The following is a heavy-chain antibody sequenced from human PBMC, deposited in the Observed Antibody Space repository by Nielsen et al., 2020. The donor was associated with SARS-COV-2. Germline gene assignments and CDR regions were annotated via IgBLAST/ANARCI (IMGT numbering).Heavy chain of an antibody. Sequence: GGSLRLSCAASGFTFDDYAMHWVRQAPGKGLEWVSGISWNSGSIGYADSVKGRFTISRDNAKNSLYLQMNSLRAEDTALYYCAKDAGYDSSLDYWGQGTLVTVSS. CDR1: GFTFDDYA. D-gene: IGHD3-22*01. V-gene: IGHV3-9*01. J-gene: IGHJ4*02. CDR2: ISWNSGSI. CDR3: AKDAGYDSSLDY.